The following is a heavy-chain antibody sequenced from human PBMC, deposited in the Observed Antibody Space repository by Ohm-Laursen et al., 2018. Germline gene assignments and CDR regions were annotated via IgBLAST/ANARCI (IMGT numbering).Heavy chain of an antibody. V-gene: IGHV3-66*01. CDR2: IDSGGST. J-gene: IGHJ4*02. D-gene: IGHD1-26*01. Sequence: SLRLSCAASGFTVSSNYMTWVRQAPGKGLEWVSVIDSGGSTYYADSVKGRFTISRDNSKNTLYLQMNSLRAEDTAVYYCARITVGAIFGRVEPDYWGQGTLVTASS. CDR1: GFTVSSNY. CDR3: ARITVGAIFGRVEPDY.